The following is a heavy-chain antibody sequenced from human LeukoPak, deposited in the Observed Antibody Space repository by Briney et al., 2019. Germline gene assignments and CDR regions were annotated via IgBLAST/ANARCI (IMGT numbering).Heavy chain of an antibody. D-gene: IGHD4/OR15-4a*01. CDR3: ARSMVTTSPDWIDP. Sequence: PSETLSLTCTVSGDSITSYYWSWIRQPPGKGLEWIGYIYYSGSTNYNPSLKSRVTISIGTSKNQFSLKLSSVTAADTAVYYCARSMVTTSPDWIDPWGQGTLVTVSS. CDR1: GDSITSYY. CDR2: IYYSGST. J-gene: IGHJ5*02. V-gene: IGHV4-59*01.